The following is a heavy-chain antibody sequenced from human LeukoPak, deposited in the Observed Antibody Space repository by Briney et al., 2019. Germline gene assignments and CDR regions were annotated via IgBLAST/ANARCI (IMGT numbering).Heavy chain of an antibody. CDR2: IYYSGST. CDR1: GGSISSGGYY. D-gene: IGHD2-2*01. J-gene: IGHJ5*02. Sequence: SETLSLTCTVSGGSISSGGYYWSWIRQHPGKGLEWTGYIYYSGSTYYNPSLKSRVTISVDTSKNQFSLKLSSVTAADTAVYYCARSKYQLLSQYNWFDPWGQGTLVTVSS. CDR3: ARSKYQLLSQYNWFDP. V-gene: IGHV4-31*03.